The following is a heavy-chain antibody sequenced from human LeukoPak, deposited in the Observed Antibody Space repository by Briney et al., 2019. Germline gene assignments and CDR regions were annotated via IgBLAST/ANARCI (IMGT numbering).Heavy chain of an antibody. J-gene: IGHJ4*02. V-gene: IGHV3-53*01. Sequence: GGSLRLSCAASGSTVSSNYMNWVRQAPGKGLEWVSVLYRGGSTYCADSVKGRFTISRDTSKNTVYLQMNSLRAEDTAVYYCARGGARQQLVENYFDHWGQGTLVTVSS. CDR1: GSTVSSNY. CDR2: LYRGGST. CDR3: ARGGARQQLVENYFDH. D-gene: IGHD6-13*01.